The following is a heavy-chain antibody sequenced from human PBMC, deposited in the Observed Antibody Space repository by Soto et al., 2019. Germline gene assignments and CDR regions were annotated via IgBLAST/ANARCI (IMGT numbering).Heavy chain of an antibody. J-gene: IGHJ3*01. Sequence: GGSLRLSCAASGFTFSSYAMSWVRQAPGKGLEWVSAISAGAVATNYADSVKGRFTISRDNAKNILCLQMNSLRAEDTAVYYCAKARTSETAYDVFAFWGQGTVVTVSS. CDR2: ISAGAVAT. CDR3: AKARTSETAYDVFAF. CDR1: GFTFSSYA. D-gene: IGHD2-21*02. V-gene: IGHV3-23*01.